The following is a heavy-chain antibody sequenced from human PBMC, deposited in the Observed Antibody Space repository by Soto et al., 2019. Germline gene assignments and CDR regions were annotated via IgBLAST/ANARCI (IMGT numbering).Heavy chain of an antibody. CDR2: ISGSGGST. Sequence: SLRLSCAASGFTFSSDAMSLVRQAPGKGLEWVSSISGSGGSTYYADSVKGRFTISRDNSKNTLYLQMNSLSAEDTAVYYCAKDPGSSSSSYFEDWGEGTLVTVSS. CDR3: AKDPGSSSSSYFED. CDR1: GFTFSSDA. J-gene: IGHJ4*02. D-gene: IGHD6-13*01. V-gene: IGHV3-23*01.